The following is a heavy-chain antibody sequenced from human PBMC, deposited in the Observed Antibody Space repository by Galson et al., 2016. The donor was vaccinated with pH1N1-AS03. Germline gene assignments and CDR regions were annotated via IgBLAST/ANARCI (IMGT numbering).Heavy chain of an antibody. CDR1: AGTFSSYG. CDR2: VIPLFGTV. Sequence: SVKVSCKASAGTFSSYGITWVRQATGQGLEWMGGVIPLFGTVNYAQKFQGRVTITADESTGTAYMEVNRLRPDDTAVYFCSRSNDFWSGRFDLWGQGTLVTVSS. V-gene: IGHV1-69*13. J-gene: IGHJ4*02. CDR3: SRSNDFWSGRFDL. D-gene: IGHD3-3*01.